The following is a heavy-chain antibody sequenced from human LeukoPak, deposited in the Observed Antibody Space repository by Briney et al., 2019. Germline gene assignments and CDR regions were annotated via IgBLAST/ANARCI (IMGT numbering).Heavy chain of an antibody. J-gene: IGHJ3*02. D-gene: IGHD1-26*01. CDR2: INSDGSST. CDR1: GFTFRSYW. Sequence: AGGSLRLSCAASGFTFRSYWMHWVRQAPGKGLVWVSRINSDGSSTNYADSVKGRFTISRDNAKNILYLQMNSLRAEDTAVYYCARDGGSYYGDAFDIWGQGTMVTVSS. CDR3: ARDGGSYYGDAFDI. V-gene: IGHV3-74*01.